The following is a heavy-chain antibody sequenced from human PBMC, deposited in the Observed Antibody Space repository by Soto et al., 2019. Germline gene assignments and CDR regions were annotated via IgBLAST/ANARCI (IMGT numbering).Heavy chain of an antibody. CDR3: ARAYYYDSSGYSPNWFDP. V-gene: IGHV1-69*01. CDR2: IIPIFGTA. J-gene: IGHJ5*02. D-gene: IGHD3-22*01. Sequence: QVQLVQSGAEVKKPGSSVKVSCKASGGTFSSYAISWVRQAPGQGLEWMGGIIPIFGTANYAQKFQGRVTITADESTRTAYMELSSLRSEDTAVYYCARAYYYDSSGYSPNWFDPWGQGTLVTVSS. CDR1: GGTFSSYA.